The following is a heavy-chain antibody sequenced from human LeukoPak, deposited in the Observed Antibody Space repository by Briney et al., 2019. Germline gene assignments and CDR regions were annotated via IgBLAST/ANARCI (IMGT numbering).Heavy chain of an antibody. D-gene: IGHD3/OR15-3a*01. V-gene: IGHV3-23*01. Sequence: GGSLRLSCAASGFTFSTYAMSWVRQAPGKGLEWVSGISNSGGDTYYADSVKGRFTISRDNSKNTLYLQMNSLRAEDTAVYYCSKAPYYVLPCFDYWGQGTLVTVSS. CDR1: GFTFSTYA. CDR3: SKAPYYVLPCFDY. J-gene: IGHJ4*02. CDR2: ISNSGGDT.